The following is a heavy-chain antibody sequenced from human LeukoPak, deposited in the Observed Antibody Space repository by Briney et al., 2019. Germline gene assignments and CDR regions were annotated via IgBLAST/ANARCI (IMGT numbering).Heavy chain of an antibody. D-gene: IGHD3-3*02. V-gene: IGHV4-4*09. CDR3: ARTIFGVGGTRFDP. Sequence: PSETLSLTCTVSGVSISSYYWSWIRQPPGKGLEWIGYIYTSGSTNYNPSLKSRVTISVDTSKNQFSLKLSSVTAADTAVYYCARTIFGVGGTRFDPWGQGTLVTVSS. CDR1: GVSISSYY. J-gene: IGHJ5*02. CDR2: IYTSGST.